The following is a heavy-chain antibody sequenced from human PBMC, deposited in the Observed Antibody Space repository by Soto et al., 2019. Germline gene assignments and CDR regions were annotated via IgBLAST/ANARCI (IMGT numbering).Heavy chain of an antibody. CDR2: IWYDGSNK. D-gene: IGHD3-10*01. V-gene: IGHV3-33*01. CDR1: GFTFSSYG. Sequence: GGSLRLSCAASGFTFSSYGMHWVRQAPGKGLEWVAVIWYDGSNKYYADSVKGRFTISRDNSKNTLYLQMNSLRAEDTAVYYCARAGVVWFGELLGVYYGMDVWGQGTTVTVSS. J-gene: IGHJ6*02. CDR3: ARAGVVWFGELLGVYYGMDV.